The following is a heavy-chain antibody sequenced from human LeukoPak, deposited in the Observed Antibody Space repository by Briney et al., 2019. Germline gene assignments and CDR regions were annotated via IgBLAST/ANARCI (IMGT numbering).Heavy chain of an antibody. CDR2: IFIDGTAT. CDR1: GYRIVDYW. J-gene: IGHJ4*02. Sequence: AESLMISCNASGYRIVDYWSGWLRHPARGVVEWRGIIFIDGTATRYNPPFDGQVIISGDKSTATAYLQWSSLKTSDTAIYYCGKSRLGGSLPSYGYWGQGTRVTVSS. CDR3: GKSRLGGSLPSYGY. V-gene: IGHV5-51*01. D-gene: IGHD2/OR15-2a*01.